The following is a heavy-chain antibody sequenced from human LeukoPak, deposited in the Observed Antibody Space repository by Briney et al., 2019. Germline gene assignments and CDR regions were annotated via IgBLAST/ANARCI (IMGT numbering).Heavy chain of an antibody. D-gene: IGHD6-6*01. Sequence: GGSLRLSCAVSGFTLSLYGMNWVRQAPGKGLEWISRISASSSGIFYADSVKGRFITSRDNTRSSLYLQMNSLRAEDTAVYYCVRDPSSVRLPFGSWGQGTLVTVSS. CDR2: ISASSSGI. J-gene: IGHJ4*02. CDR3: VRDPSSVRLPFGS. CDR1: GFTLSLYG. V-gene: IGHV3-48*01.